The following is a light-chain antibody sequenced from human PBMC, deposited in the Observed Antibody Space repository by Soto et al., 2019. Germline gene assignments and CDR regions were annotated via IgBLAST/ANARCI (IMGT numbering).Light chain of an antibody. CDR1: NIGSKR. CDR3: QLWDSSAELVV. V-gene: IGLV3-21*02. Sequence: SYELTQPPSVSVAPGQTATVTCERNNIGSKRVHWYQQKPGQAPVLVANDDTDRPSGIPERFSGSNSGNTATLTISGVEAGDEADYYCQLWDSSAELVVFGGGTKLTVL. J-gene: IGLJ2*01. CDR2: DDT.